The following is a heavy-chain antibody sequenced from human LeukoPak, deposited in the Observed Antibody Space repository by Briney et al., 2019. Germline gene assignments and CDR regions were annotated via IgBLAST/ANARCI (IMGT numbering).Heavy chain of an antibody. CDR3: ARGGQWLAPGPDY. J-gene: IGHJ4*02. CDR1: GDSISSGGYY. CDR2: MYYSGNT. D-gene: IGHD6-19*01. Sequence: PSETLSLTCTVSGDSISSGGYYWSWIRQHPGKGLEWIGYMYYSGNTYYNPSLKSRVAISVDTSKNRFSLILSSVTAADTAVYYSARGGQWLAPGPDYWGQGTLVTVSS. V-gene: IGHV4-31*03.